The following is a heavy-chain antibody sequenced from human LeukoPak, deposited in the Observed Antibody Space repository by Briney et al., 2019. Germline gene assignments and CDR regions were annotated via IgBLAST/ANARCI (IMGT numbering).Heavy chain of an antibody. J-gene: IGHJ4*02. V-gene: IGHV3-48*04. Sequence: GESLRLSCAASGFTFSSYSMNWVRQAPGKGLEWVSYISSSSSTIYYADSVKGRFTISRDNAKNSLYLQMNSLRAEDTAVYYCARDRPERRAGDFDYWGQGTLVTVSS. CDR1: GFTFSSYS. CDR3: ARDRPERRAGDFDY. D-gene: IGHD1-1*01. CDR2: ISSSSSTI.